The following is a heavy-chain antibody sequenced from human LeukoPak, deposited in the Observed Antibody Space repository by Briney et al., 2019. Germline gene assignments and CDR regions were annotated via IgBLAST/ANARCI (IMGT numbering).Heavy chain of an antibody. CDR2: IYTGGSA. Sequence: GGSLRLSCAASGFTVSSNYMSWVRQAPGKGLEWVSIIYTGGSAYYADSVKGRFTISRDSSKNTLYLQMNRLRAEDTAVYYCARGDGGSGRGWFDPWGQGTLVTVSS. V-gene: IGHV3-53*01. D-gene: IGHD6-19*01. J-gene: IGHJ5*02. CDR1: GFTVSSNY. CDR3: ARGDGGSGRGWFDP.